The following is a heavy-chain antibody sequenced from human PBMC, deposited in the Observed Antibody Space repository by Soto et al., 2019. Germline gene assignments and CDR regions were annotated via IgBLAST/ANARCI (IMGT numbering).Heavy chain of an antibody. CDR2: IVPIFGTA. J-gene: IGHJ4*02. V-gene: IGHV1-69*01. Sequence: QVQLVQSVAEVKKPGSSVKVSCKASGGTFSNSGISWVRQAPGQGLEWMGGIVPIFGTANYAQRFRGRATITADESTNTAYLDLSSLRSGDTAVYYCAREGGTYSLDSWGQGTLVTVSS. D-gene: IGHD2-15*01. CDR1: GGTFSNSG. CDR3: AREGGTYSLDS.